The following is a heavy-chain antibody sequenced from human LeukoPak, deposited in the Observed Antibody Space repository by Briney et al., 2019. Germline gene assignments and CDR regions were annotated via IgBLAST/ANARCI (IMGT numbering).Heavy chain of an antibody. CDR1: GFTFSSYS. J-gene: IGHJ4*02. Sequence: GGSLRLSCAASGFTFSSYSMNWVRQAPGKGLEWVSSMSSSNSYIYYADSVKGRFTISRGNAKNSLYLQMNSLRAEDTAVYYCASYYGSGSSYIDYWGQGTLVTVSS. CDR3: ASYYGSGSSYIDY. CDR2: MSSSNSYI. D-gene: IGHD3-10*01. V-gene: IGHV3-21*01.